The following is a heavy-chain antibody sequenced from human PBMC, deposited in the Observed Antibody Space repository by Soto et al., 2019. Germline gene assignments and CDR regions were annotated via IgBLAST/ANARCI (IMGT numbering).Heavy chain of an antibody. Sequence: PSETLSLTCAVYGGSFSGYYWSWIRQPPGKGLEWIGEINHSGSTNYNPSLKSRVTISVDTSKNQFSLKLSSVTAADTAVYYCARRKRFLEQNWFDPWGQGTLVTVSS. V-gene: IGHV4-34*01. CDR1: GGSFSGYY. CDR3: ARRKRFLEQNWFDP. CDR2: INHSGST. D-gene: IGHD3-3*01. J-gene: IGHJ5*02.